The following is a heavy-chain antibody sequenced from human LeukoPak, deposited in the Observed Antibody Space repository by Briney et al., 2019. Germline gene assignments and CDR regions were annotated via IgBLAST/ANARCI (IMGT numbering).Heavy chain of an antibody. D-gene: IGHD3-22*01. J-gene: IGHJ4*02. CDR3: ATGGSGYYEPPDY. CDR1: GYTLTELS. CDR2: FDPEDGET. Sequence: GASVKVSCKVSGYTLTELSMHWVRQAPGKGLGWMGGFDPEDGETIYAQKFQGRVTMTEDTSTDTAYMELSSLRSEDTAVYYCATGGSGYYEPPDYWGQGTLVAVSS. V-gene: IGHV1-24*01.